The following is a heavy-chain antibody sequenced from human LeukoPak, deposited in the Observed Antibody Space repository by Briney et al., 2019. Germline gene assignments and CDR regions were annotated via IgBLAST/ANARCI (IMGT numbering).Heavy chain of an antibody. D-gene: IGHD6-13*01. CDR3: ARLNSAAAGGFDY. Sequence: PSETLSLTCTVSGGSISSYYWGWIRQPPGKGLEWIGSIYYSGSTYYNPSLKSRVTISVDTSKNQFSLKLSSVTAADTAVYYCARLNSAAAGGFDYWGQGTLVTVSS. CDR2: IYYSGST. J-gene: IGHJ4*02. CDR1: GGSISSYY. V-gene: IGHV4-39*01.